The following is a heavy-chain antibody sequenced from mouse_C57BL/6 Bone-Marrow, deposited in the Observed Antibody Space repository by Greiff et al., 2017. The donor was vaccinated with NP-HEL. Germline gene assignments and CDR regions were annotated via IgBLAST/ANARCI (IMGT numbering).Heavy chain of an antibody. Sequence: EVHLVESGGDLVKPGGSLKLSCAASGFTFSSYGMSWVRQTPDKRLEWVATISSGGSYTYYPDSVKGRFTISRDNAKNTLYLQMSSLKSEDTAMYYCARRDYYGSSFRGQGTTLTVSS. CDR2: ISSGGSYT. J-gene: IGHJ2*01. D-gene: IGHD1-1*01. CDR3: ARRDYYGSSF. V-gene: IGHV5-6*01. CDR1: GFTFSSYG.